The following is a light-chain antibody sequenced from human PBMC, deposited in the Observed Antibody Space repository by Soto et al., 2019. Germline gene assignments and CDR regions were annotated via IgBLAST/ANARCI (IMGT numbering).Light chain of an antibody. V-gene: IGLV2-14*01. CDR2: EVT. CDR1: SSDVGIYNY. CDR3: TSYTTSSTRV. Sequence: QSVLTQPASVSGSPGQSIAISCTGTSSDVGIYNYVSWYQQHPGKVPKLIIYEVTNRPSGVSNRFSGSKSGNTASLIISGLQAEDEADYYCTSYTTSSTRVFGTGTKLPVL. J-gene: IGLJ1*01.